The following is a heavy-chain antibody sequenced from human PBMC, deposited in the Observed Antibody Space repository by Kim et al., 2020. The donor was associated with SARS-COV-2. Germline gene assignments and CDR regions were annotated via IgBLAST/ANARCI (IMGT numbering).Heavy chain of an antibody. CDR3: ARDLFSMEVSIAAVGNYYYYGMDV. J-gene: IGHJ6*02. CDR2: ISYDGSNK. CDR1: GFTFSSYA. D-gene: IGHD6-13*01. V-gene: IGHV3-30*04. Sequence: GGSLRLSCAASGFTFSSYAMHLVRQAPGKGLEWVAVISYDGSNKYYADSVKGRFTISRDNSKNTLYLQMNSLRAEDTALYYCARDLFSMEVSIAAVGNYYYYGMDVCGHGTPVTASS.